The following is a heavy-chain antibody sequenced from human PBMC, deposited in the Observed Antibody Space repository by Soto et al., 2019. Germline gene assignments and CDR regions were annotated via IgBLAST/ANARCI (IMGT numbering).Heavy chain of an antibody. V-gene: IGHV4-39*01. CDR3: AWGPEWERRPFDC. D-gene: IGHD1-26*01. Sequence: SETLSLTCTVSGGSISSSSYYWGWIRQPPGKGLEWIGSIYYSGSTYYNPSLKSRVTISVDTSKNQFSLKLSSVTAADTAVYYCAWGPEWERRPFDCWGQGTLVTVSS. CDR2: IYYSGST. J-gene: IGHJ4*02. CDR1: GGSISSSSYY.